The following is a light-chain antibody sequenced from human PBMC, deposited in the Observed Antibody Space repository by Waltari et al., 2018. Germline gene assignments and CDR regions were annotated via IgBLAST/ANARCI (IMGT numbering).Light chain of an antibody. V-gene: IGLV2-11*01. CDR1: SSDVGGYNY. Sequence: QSALTQPRSVSGSPGQSVTISCTGTSSDVGGYNYVSWYQQHPGKAPKLMIYEVSKRPAGDPVRFSGSKSGNTASLTISGLQAEDEADYYCCSYAGSYTWVFGGGTKLTVL. CDR3: CSYAGSYTWV. J-gene: IGLJ3*02. CDR2: EVS.